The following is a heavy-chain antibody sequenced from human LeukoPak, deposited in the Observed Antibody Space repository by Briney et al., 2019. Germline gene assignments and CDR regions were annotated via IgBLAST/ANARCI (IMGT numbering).Heavy chain of an antibody. Sequence: GGSLRLSCAASGFTFSSYWMHWVRQAPGKGLVWVSRVNSDGSSTTYADFVKGRCTISRDNANNTLYLQMNSLRAEDTAVYYCARGSTQYSSGWYGLDYWGQGTLVTVSS. CDR1: GFTFSSYW. CDR3: ARGSTQYSSGWYGLDY. J-gene: IGHJ4*02. D-gene: IGHD6-19*01. V-gene: IGHV3-74*01. CDR2: VNSDGSST.